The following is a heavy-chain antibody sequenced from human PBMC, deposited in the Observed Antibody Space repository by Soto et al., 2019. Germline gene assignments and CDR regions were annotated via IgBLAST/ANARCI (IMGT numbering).Heavy chain of an antibody. CDR3: ARETRTVITLDY. D-gene: IGHD4-17*01. CDR1: GFTFNRYG. CDR2: IWYDGSNK. J-gene: IGHJ4*02. Sequence: QVQLVESGGGVVQPGRSLRLSCAASGFTFNRYGMHWVRQAPGKGLEWVAVIWYDGSNKYYADSVKGRFTISRDNSKNTLFLQMNSLRAADTAVYYCARETRTVITLDYWGQGTLVTVSS. V-gene: IGHV3-33*01.